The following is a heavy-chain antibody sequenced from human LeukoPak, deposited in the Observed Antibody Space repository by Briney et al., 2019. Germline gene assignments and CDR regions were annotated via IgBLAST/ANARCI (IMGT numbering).Heavy chain of an antibody. CDR1: GGSISSYY. Sequence: SETLSLTCTVSGGSISSYYWSWIRQPPGKGLEWIGYIYYSGSTNYNPSLKSRVTISVDTSKNQFSLKLSSVTAADTAVYYCARGGYSKFDYWGQGTLVTVSS. CDR3: ARGGYSKFDY. CDR2: IYYSGST. J-gene: IGHJ4*02. D-gene: IGHD5-18*01. V-gene: IGHV4-59*01.